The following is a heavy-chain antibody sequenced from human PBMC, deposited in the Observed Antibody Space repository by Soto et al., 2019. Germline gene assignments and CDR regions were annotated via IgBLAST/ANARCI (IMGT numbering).Heavy chain of an antibody. CDR1: GFTFSSYS. Sequence: GGSLRLSCAASGFTFSSYSMNWVRQAPGKGLEWVSSISSSSSYIYYADSVKGRFTISRDNAKNSLYLQMNSLRAEDTAVYYCARSGDPYGSGSYYIAEYFQHWGQGTLVTVSS. V-gene: IGHV3-21*01. J-gene: IGHJ1*01. CDR3: ARSGDPYGSGSYYIAEYFQH. D-gene: IGHD3-10*01. CDR2: ISSSSSYI.